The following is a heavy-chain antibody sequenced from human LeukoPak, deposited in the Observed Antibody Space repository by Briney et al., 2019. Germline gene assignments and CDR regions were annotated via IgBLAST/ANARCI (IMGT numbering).Heavy chain of an antibody. D-gene: IGHD6-19*01. CDR2: IYHSGST. V-gene: IGHV4-4*02. Sequence: SETLSLTCAVSGGSISSSNWWSWVRQPPGKGLEWIGEIYHSGSTNYNPSLKSRVTISVDKSKNQFSLKLSSVTAADTAVYYCASRSSGLNYFDYWGQGTLVTVSS. CDR1: GGSISSSNW. J-gene: IGHJ4*02. CDR3: ASRSSGLNYFDY.